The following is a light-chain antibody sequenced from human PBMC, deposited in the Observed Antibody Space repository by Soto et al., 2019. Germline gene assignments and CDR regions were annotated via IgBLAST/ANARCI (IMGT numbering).Light chain of an antibody. V-gene: IGKV1-39*01. CDR2: AAS. CDR3: QQSYSTPPT. Sequence: DIQMTQXPSSLSASVGDRVTITCRASQSISSYLNWYQQKPGKAPKLLIYAASSLQSGVPSRFSGSGSGTDFTLTISSLQPEDFATYYCQQSYSTPPTFGQGTKVEIK. J-gene: IGKJ1*01. CDR1: QSISSY.